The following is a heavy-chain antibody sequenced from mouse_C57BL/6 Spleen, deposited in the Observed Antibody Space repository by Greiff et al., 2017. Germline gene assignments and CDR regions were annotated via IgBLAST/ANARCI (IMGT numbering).Heavy chain of an antibody. CDR3: TRGGLGNYFDY. J-gene: IGHJ2*01. V-gene: IGHV1-15*01. CDR1: GYTFTDYE. CDR2: IDPETGGT. Sequence: QVQLQQSGAELVRPGASVTLSCKASGYTFTDYEMHWVKQTPVHGLEWIGAIDPETGGTAYNQKFKGKAILTADKSSSTAYMELRSLTSEDSAVYYCTRGGLGNYFDYWGQGTTLTVSS. D-gene: IGHD3-3*01.